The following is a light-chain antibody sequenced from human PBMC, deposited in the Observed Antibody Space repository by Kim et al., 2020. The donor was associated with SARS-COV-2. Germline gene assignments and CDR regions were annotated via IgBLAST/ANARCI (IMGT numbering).Light chain of an antibody. V-gene: IGLV3-19*01. J-gene: IGLJ2*01. CDR3: NSRDSSGNHVV. Sequence: SSELTQDPAVSVALGQTVRITCQGDSLRRYYASWYQQKPGQAPVLVIYGKNNRPSGIPDRISGSSSGNTASLTITGAQAEDEADYYCNSRDSSGNHVVFGGGTQLTVL. CDR2: GKN. CDR1: SLRRYY.